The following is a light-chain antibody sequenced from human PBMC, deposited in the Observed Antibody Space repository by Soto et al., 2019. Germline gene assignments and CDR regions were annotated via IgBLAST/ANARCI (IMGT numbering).Light chain of an antibody. CDR1: QSVIYSANNKNS. CDR2: WAS. J-gene: IGKJ1*01. CDR3: QQYLVIPRT. V-gene: IGKV4-1*01. Sequence: DIVMTQSPDSLAVSLGERATINCKSSQSVIYSANNKNSLAWYQQKPGQPPKLLIYWASTRESGVPERFSGSGSGTDFTLTISSLQAEDVAVYYCQQYLVIPRTFGQGTKVEIK.